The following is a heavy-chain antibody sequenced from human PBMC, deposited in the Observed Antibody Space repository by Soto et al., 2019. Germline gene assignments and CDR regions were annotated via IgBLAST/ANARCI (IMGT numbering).Heavy chain of an antibody. D-gene: IGHD5-18*01. CDR1: GGAISNYY. CDR3: ARSVNRGYSYGYGH. V-gene: IGHV4-59*01. Sequence: SETLSLTCSVSGGAISNYYWSWIRQPPGKGLEWIGYIYHTGSTSNNPSLKSRVTLSVDTSKNQLSLNLTSVTAADTAIYYCARSVNRGYSYGYGHWGQGTLVTISS. J-gene: IGHJ4*02. CDR2: IYHTGST.